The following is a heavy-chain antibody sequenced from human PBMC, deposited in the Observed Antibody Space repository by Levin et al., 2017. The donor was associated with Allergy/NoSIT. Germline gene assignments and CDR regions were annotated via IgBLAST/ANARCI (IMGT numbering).Heavy chain of an antibody. CDR3: AKASGSSSLAGMDV. D-gene: IGHD6-13*01. Sequence: GGSLRLSCAASGFTFSSYAMSWVRQAPGKGLEWVSAISGDGGDTYYADSVKGRFTISRDNSKNTLYLQLNSLRAEDTAVYYCAKASGSSSLAGMDVWGQGTTVTVSS. CDR1: GFTFSSYA. CDR2: ISGDGGDT. J-gene: IGHJ6*02. V-gene: IGHV3-23*01.